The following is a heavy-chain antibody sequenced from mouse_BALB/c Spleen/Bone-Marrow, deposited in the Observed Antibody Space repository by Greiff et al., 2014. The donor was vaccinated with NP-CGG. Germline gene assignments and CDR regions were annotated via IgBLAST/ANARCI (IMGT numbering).Heavy chain of an antibody. CDR1: GYTFTDYA. CDR2: INIYSVDA. V-gene: IGHV1-67*01. CDR3: ARDYGSSHFDH. Sequence: VQLQQSGPELVRPGVSVKISCKGSGYTFTDYAMHWVKQSHAKSLEWIGVINIYSVDANYNQKFKGKATMTVDKSSSTAYMELARLTSEDSAIYYCARDYGSSHFDHWGQGSTLTVSS. J-gene: IGHJ2*01. D-gene: IGHD1-1*01.